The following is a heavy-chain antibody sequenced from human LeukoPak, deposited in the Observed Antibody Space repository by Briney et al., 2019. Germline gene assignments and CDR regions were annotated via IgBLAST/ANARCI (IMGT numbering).Heavy chain of an antibody. CDR3: ARDRALRYFDL. D-gene: IGHD3-3*02. Sequence: GGSLRLSCGASGFTFNTYSMSWVRQAPGKGLEWVSFISSGSHYIYYADSVKGRFTISRDNTKNSLFLQMNSLRAEDTAVYYCARDRALRYFDLWGRGTQVTVSS. CDR2: ISSGSHYI. V-gene: IGHV3-21*01. J-gene: IGHJ2*01. CDR1: GFTFNTYS.